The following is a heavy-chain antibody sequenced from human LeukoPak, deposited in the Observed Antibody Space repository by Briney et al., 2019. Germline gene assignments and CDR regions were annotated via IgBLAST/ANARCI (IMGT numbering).Heavy chain of an antibody. J-gene: IGHJ4*02. D-gene: IGHD3-16*01. CDR3: ARVGGDYFDY. CDR2: ITGNGDNT. V-gene: IGHV3-64*02. Sequence: GGSLRLSCAASGFTFSSYSMHWVRQAPGKGLEYVSAITGNGDNTYYADSVKGRFTISRDNSKNTLYLQMGSLRAEDMAVYYCARVGGDYFDYWGQGTLVAVSS. CDR1: GFTFSSYS.